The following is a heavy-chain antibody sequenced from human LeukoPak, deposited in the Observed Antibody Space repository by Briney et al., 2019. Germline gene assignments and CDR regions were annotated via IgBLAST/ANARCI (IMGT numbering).Heavy chain of an antibody. V-gene: IGHV4-59*13. D-gene: IGHD6-13*01. Sequence: SETLSLTCTVSGSSISNYYWSWIRQPPGKGLEWIGYIYYSGSANHSPSLKSRVTISVDTSKNQFSLKLSSVTAADTAVYYCARVTATTGIRYFDYWGQGTQVTVSS. CDR1: GSSISNYY. CDR3: ARVTATTGIRYFDY. CDR2: IYYSGSA. J-gene: IGHJ4*02.